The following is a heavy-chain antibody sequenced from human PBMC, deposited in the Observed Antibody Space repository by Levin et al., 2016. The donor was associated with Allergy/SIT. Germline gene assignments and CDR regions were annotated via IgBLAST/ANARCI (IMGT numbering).Heavy chain of an antibody. CDR3: AARRYGSRNYYYYYYMDV. V-gene: IGHV4-30-2*01. Sequence: WIRQPPGKGLEWIGYIYHSGSTYYNPSLKSRVTISVDRSKNQFSLKLSSVTAADTAVYYCAARRYGSRNYYYYYYMDVWGKGTTVTVSS. CDR2: IYHSGST. J-gene: IGHJ6*03. D-gene: IGHD3-10*01.